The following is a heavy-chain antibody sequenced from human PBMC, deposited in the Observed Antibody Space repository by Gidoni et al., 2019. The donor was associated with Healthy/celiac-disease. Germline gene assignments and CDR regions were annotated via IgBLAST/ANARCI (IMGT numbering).Heavy chain of an antibody. Sequence: QVQLVESGGGVVQPGRSLRLSCAASGFPFSSYAMHWVRQAPGKGLEWVAVISYDGSNKYYADSVKGRFTISRDNSKNTLYLQMNSLRAEDTAVYYCARDGPTVTTRWVFDYWGQGTLVTVSS. CDR2: ISYDGSNK. CDR3: ARDGPTVTTRWVFDY. D-gene: IGHD4-17*01. J-gene: IGHJ4*02. V-gene: IGHV3-30-3*01. CDR1: GFPFSSYA.